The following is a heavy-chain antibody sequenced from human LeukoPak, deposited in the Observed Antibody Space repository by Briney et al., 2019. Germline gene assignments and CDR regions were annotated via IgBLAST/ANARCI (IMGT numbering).Heavy chain of an antibody. Sequence: ASVKVSCKASGYMFVSRGSTWVRHAPGQGLEWMGWIGVRTGQTQFAQQFRDRLTMTTNTSTTTAFMELKSLRPDDTAVYYCVRDNSGLAGVSLDLWGQGTQVIVSS. D-gene: IGHD6-13*01. J-gene: IGHJ4*02. CDR1: GYMFVSRG. CDR3: VRDNSGLAGVSLDL. CDR2: IGVRTGQT. V-gene: IGHV1-18*01.